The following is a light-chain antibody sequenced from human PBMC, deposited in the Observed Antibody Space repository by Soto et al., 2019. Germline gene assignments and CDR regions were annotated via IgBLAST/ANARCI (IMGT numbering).Light chain of an antibody. Sequence: QSVLAQPASVSGSPGQSITISCTGTSSDVENYRLISWYQHHPGKVPKVVIFEATKRPSGVSTRFSGSKSGNTASLTISGLQAEDEADYYFSSYTDTNTDVFGSGTKLTLL. CDR1: SSDVENYRL. CDR2: EAT. CDR3: SSYTDTNTDV. V-gene: IGLV2-23*01. J-gene: IGLJ1*01.